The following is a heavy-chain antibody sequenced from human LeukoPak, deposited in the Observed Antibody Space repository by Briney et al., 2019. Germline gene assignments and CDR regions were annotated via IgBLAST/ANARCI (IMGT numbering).Heavy chain of an antibody. J-gene: IGHJ4*02. CDR2: ISGSSGST. D-gene: IGHD6-19*01. Sequence: GPLRLSCAASGFTFSSYAMSWVRQAPGKGLEWVSAISGSSGSTYYADSVKGRFTISRDNSKNTLYLQMNSLRAEDTAVYYCAKDNGRIAVAGLDYWGQGTLVTVSS. CDR3: AKDNGRIAVAGLDY. CDR1: GFTFSSYA. V-gene: IGHV3-23*01.